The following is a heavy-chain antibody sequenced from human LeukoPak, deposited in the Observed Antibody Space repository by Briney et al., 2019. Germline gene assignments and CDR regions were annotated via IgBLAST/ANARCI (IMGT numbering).Heavy chain of an antibody. CDR2: INHSGST. Sequence: SETLSLTCAAYGGSFSSYYWSWIRQPPGKGLEWIGEINHSGSTKYNLSLKSRVTISVDTSKHQFSLKLSSVTAADTAVYYCARGRDDYGGNYYFDYWGQGTLVTVSS. D-gene: IGHD4-17*01. CDR3: ARGRDDYGGNYYFDY. CDR1: GGSFSSYY. J-gene: IGHJ4*02. V-gene: IGHV4-34*01.